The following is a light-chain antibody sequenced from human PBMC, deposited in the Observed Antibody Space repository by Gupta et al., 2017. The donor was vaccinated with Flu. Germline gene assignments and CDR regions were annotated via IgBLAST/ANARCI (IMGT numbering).Light chain of an antibody. CDR2: DTS. V-gene: IGLV7-46*01. Sequence: QAVVTTQEPSLTVSPGGTVTLTCGFSIGPVTSGHFPYWFQQKPGQAPRTLIYDTSYKHSWTPARFSGSLLGDKAALTLSGAQPEDEAEYYCSLFQNGARPGVFGGGTKLTVL. CDR1: IGPVTSGHF. CDR3: SLFQNGARPGV. J-gene: IGLJ3*02.